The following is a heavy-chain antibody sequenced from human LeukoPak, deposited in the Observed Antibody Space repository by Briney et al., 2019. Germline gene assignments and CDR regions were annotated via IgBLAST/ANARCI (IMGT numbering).Heavy chain of an antibody. CDR3: ARLPSNPYYYGSGTYLDY. D-gene: IGHD3-10*01. Sequence: SETLSLTCTVSGGSINSYHWSWIRQPPGKGLEWIGYIYYSGSTNYNPSLKSRVTISVDTSKNQFSLKLSSVTAADTAVYYCARLPSNPYYYGSGTYLDYWGQGTLVTVSS. V-gene: IGHV4-59*08. J-gene: IGHJ4*02. CDR1: GGSINSYH. CDR2: IYYSGST.